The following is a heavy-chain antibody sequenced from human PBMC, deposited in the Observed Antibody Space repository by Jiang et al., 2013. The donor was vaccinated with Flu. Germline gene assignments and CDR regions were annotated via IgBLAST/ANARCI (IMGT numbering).Heavy chain of an antibody. V-gene: IGHV3-7*03. J-gene: IGHJ6*02. CDR2: IKEDGSDK. D-gene: IGHD1-26*01. Sequence: QLLESGGGLVQPGGSLRLSCAVSGFSFRAYWMSWVRQAPGKGLEWVANIKEDGSDKYYVDSVKGRFTISRDNAKNSLYLQMNSLRAEDMAVYYCARDSGKGMDVWGQGTTVTVSS. CDR1: GFSFRAYW. CDR3: ARDSGKGMDV.